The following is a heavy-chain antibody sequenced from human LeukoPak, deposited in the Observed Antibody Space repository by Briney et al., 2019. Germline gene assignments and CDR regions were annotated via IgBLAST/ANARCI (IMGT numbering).Heavy chain of an antibody. J-gene: IGHJ3*02. Sequence: GESLKISCKGSGYSFTSYWIGWVRQMPGKCLEWMGIIYPGDSDTRYSPSFQGQVTISADKSISTAYLQWSSLKASDTAMYYCASHLTEWELLTFDAFDIWGQGTMVTVSS. CDR2: IYPGDSDT. D-gene: IGHD1-26*01. CDR3: ASHLTEWELLTFDAFDI. CDR1: GYSFTSYW. V-gene: IGHV5-51*01.